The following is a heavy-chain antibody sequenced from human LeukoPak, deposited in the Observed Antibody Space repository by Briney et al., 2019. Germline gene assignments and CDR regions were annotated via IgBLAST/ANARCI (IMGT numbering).Heavy chain of an antibody. CDR1: GFTVSSNY. CDR3: ARAVEWELLDY. J-gene: IGHJ4*02. Sequence: PGGSLRLSCAASGFTVSSNYMSWVRQAPGKGLEWVSVIYSGGSTYYADSVKGRFTISRDNSKNTLYLQMNSLRAEDTAVYYCARAVEWELLDYWGQGTLVTVSS. D-gene: IGHD1-26*01. V-gene: IGHV3-53*01. CDR2: IYSGGST.